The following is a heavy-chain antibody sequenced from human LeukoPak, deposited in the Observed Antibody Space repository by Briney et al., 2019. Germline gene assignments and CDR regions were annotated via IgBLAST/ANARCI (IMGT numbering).Heavy chain of an antibody. D-gene: IGHD6-13*01. V-gene: IGHV7-4-1*02. CDR1: GYTFTSYA. CDR2: INTNTGNP. Sequence: ASVKVSCKASGYTFTSYAMNWVRQAPGQGLEWMGWINTNTGNPTYAQGFTGRFVFSLDTSVSTAYLQISSLRAEDTAVYYCARTRSRQSSWYLGQYFQHWGQGTLATVSS. J-gene: IGHJ1*01. CDR3: ARTRSRQSSWYLGQYFQH.